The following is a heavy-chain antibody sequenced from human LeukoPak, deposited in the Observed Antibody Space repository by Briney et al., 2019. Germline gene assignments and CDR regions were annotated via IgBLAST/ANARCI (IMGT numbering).Heavy chain of an antibody. Sequence: ASVKVSCKASRYTFTSYYMHWVRQAPGQGLEWMGIINPSGGSTSYAQKFQGRVTITRDTSTSTVYMELSSLRSEDTAVYYCARVWGHSGCYDYWGQGTLVTVSS. D-gene: IGHD6-19*01. CDR3: ARVWGHSGCYDY. CDR1: RYTFTSYY. J-gene: IGHJ4*02. CDR2: INPSGGST. V-gene: IGHV1-46*01.